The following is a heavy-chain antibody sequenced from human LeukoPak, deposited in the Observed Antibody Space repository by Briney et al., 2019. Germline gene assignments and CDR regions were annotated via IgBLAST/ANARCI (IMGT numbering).Heavy chain of an antibody. CDR3: ARPLHCSSTTCYDWFDP. D-gene: IGHD2-2*01. CDR2: IYYSGST. J-gene: IGHJ5*02. CDR1: GGSISSSSYY. Sequence: SETLSLTCTVSGGSISSSSYYWGWIRQPPGKGLEWIGSIYYSGSTYYNPSLKSRVTISVDRSKNQFSLKLSPVTAADTAIYYCARPLHCSSTTCYDWFDPWGQGTLVTVSS. V-gene: IGHV4-39*07.